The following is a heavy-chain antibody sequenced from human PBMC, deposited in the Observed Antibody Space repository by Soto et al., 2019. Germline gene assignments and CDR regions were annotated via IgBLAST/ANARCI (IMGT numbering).Heavy chain of an antibody. J-gene: IGHJ4*02. CDR2: LSGDGSRA. V-gene: IGHV3-23*01. Sequence: GGSLRLSCAVTGFNFGGYAMSWVRQAPGKGLEWVSTLSGDGSRAYYADSVRGRFTVSRDNSKSTLYLRMNSLRADDTAIYYCAKRGGYAISFYDSWGQGTLVTVSS. D-gene: IGHD3-16*01. CDR1: GFNFGGYA. CDR3: AKRGGYAISFYDS.